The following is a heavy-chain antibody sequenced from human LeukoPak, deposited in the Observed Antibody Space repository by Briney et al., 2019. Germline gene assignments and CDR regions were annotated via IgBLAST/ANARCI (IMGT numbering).Heavy chain of an antibody. CDR1: GFIFSNYA. Sequence: GGSLRLSCAASGFIFSNYALMWVRRAPGKGLEWVSSITGRGDETFYADPVKGHFSLSRDNSKNMLYLQMYSPGAEDTAIYYCAKAAAAGLVDWFDPWGQGTLVTVSS. J-gene: IGHJ5*02. CDR2: ITGRGDET. V-gene: IGHV3-23*01. D-gene: IGHD6-13*01. CDR3: AKAAAAGLVDWFDP.